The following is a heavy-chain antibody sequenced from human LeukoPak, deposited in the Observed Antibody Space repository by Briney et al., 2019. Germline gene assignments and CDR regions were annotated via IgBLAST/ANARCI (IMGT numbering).Heavy chain of an antibody. V-gene: IGHV4-39*01. J-gene: IGHJ3*02. CDR3: ARHSHGDYASVAFDI. CDR1: GGPISSSSYY. Sequence: SETLSLTCTVSGGPISSSSYYCGWIRQPPVKGLEWIGSIYCSGSTYYNPSLKSRVTISVETSKNQFSLKLSSVSAADTAVYYCARHSHGDYASVAFDIWGQGTMVTVSS. CDR2: IYCSGST. D-gene: IGHD4-17*01.